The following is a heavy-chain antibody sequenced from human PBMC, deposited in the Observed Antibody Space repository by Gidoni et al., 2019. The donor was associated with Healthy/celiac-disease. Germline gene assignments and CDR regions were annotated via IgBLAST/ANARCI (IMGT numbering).Heavy chain of an antibody. J-gene: IGHJ3*02. V-gene: IGHV6-1*01. CDR3: ARGIAGAGSWAFDI. D-gene: IGHD6-19*01. CDR1: WASVSRNSAA. Sequence: QVQLQQSGPGLVTPSQTLSLTCAISWASVSRNSAAWNWIRQSPSRGLEWLVRTYYRSKWYNDDAVSVKSRITINPDTSKNQFSLQLNSVTPEDTAVYYCARGIAGAGSWAFDIWGQGTMVTVSS. CDR2: TYYRSKWYN.